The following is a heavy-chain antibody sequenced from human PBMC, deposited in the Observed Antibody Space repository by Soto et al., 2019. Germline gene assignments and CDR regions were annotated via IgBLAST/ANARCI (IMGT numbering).Heavy chain of an antibody. CDR2: INHNGST. CDR3: ARSGYYYYGMDV. V-gene: IGHV4-34*01. Sequence: QVQLQQWGAGLLKPSETLSLTCAVYGGSFSGYYWSWIRQPPGKGLEWIGEINHNGSTNYNPSLKSRVTISVDTSKNQFSLKLSSVTAADTAVYYCARSGYYYYGMDVWGQGTTVTVSS. CDR1: GGSFSGYY. J-gene: IGHJ6*02.